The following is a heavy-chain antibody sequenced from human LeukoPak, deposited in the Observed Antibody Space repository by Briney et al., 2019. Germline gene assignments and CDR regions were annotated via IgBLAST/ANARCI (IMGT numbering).Heavy chain of an antibody. J-gene: IGHJ4*02. V-gene: IGHV4-59*11. CDR2: ISYIGST. CDR3: AREAVYYGSGSLDY. Sequence: SETLSLTCAVSTDSFSSHYWTWIRQPPGKGLEWIGYISYIGSTNYNPSLKSRVTISIDTSKNQFSLKLSSVTAADTAVYYCAREAVYYGSGSLDYWGQGTLVTVSS. D-gene: IGHD3-10*01. CDR1: TDSFSSHY.